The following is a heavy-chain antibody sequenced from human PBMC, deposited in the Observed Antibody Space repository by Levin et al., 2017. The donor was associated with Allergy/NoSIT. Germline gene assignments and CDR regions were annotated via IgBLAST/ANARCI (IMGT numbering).Heavy chain of an antibody. CDR3: AKDMGYGLGSAAVHFYYGMDV. Sequence: RTGGSLRLSCAASGFSFDDYAMHWVRQAPGKGLEWVSGISWNSGTIAYADSVKGRFTISRDNAKNSLYLQMNSLRAEDTALYYCAKDMGYGLGSAAVHFYYGMDVWGQGTTVTVSS. J-gene: IGHJ6*02. CDR2: ISWNSGTI. V-gene: IGHV3-9*01. CDR1: GFSFDDYA. D-gene: IGHD3-10*01.